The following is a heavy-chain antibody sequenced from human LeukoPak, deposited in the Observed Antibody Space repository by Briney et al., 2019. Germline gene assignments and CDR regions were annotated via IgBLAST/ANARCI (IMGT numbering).Heavy chain of an antibody. J-gene: IGHJ4*02. CDR2: IYYTGKT. CDR3: ARSQNYYGSGDY. D-gene: IGHD3-10*01. CDR1: GDSVSNGNYY. Sequence: KPSETLSLTCTVSGDSVSNGNYYWSWLRQPPGKALEWIGYIYYTGKTYYNPSLEGRVTILVDTSRNHFSVRLSSVTAADTAVHYCARSQNYYGSGDYWSQGTLVTVSS. V-gene: IGHV4-61*03.